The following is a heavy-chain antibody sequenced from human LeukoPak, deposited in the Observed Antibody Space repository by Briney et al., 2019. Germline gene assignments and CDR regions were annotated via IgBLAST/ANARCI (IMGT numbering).Heavy chain of an antibody. CDR2: VYAGDSGT. V-gene: IGHV5-51*01. J-gene: IGHJ4*02. CDR1: GYSFSTYW. D-gene: IGHD6-13*01. CDR3: TRIGFTSDWSFDY. Sequence: GESLKISCKGFGYSFSTYWIAWVRQVPGKGLEWMGIVYAGDSGTRYSPTFQGQVTMSAEKSVDTAYLQWSSLKASDTAIYYCTRIGFTSDWSFDYWGQGTQVTVSS.